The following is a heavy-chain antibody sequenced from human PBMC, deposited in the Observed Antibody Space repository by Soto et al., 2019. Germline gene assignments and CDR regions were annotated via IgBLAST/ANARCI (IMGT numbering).Heavy chain of an antibody. V-gene: IGHV3-23*01. CDR1: GFNFRSYG. CDR3: AKSLMNAKEV. Sequence: EVQLLESGGGLVQPGGSLRLSCTASGFNFRSYGMSWVRQAPGKGLEWVSGITASGGNTYYTDSVKGRFTISRDNSKNTLYLQMSGLRVEDTAVFHCAKSLMNAKEVWGQGTTVTVS. CDR2: ITASGGNT. J-gene: IGHJ6*02. D-gene: IGHD2-21*01.